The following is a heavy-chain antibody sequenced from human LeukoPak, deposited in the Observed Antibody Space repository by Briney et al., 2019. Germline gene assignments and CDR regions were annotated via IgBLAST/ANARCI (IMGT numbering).Heavy chain of an antibody. J-gene: IGHJ4*02. CDR3: ARASHSYYFDY. CDR1: GFTVSSNY. V-gene: IGHV3-53*01. CDR2: IYSGGST. Sequence: GGSLRLSCAASGFTVSSNYMSWVRQAPGKGLEWVSVIYSGGSTYYADSVKGRFTISRDNSKNTLYLQMNSLGAEDTAVYYCARASHSYYFDYWGQGTLVTVSS.